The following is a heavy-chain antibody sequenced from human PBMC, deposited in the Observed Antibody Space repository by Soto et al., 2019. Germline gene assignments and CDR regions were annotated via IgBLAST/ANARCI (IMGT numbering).Heavy chain of an antibody. J-gene: IGHJ5*02. CDR2: FDPEDGET. D-gene: IGHD6-13*01. CDR3: ARSSSSWYRADSWFDP. V-gene: IGHV1-24*01. Sequence: ASVKVSCKVSGYTLTVFFMHWGRQTTGKGLEWMGGFDPEDGETIYAQKFQGRVTTTEDTSTDTAYMELSSLRSEDTAVYYCARSSSSWYRADSWFDPWGQGTLVSVSS. CDR1: GYTLTVFF.